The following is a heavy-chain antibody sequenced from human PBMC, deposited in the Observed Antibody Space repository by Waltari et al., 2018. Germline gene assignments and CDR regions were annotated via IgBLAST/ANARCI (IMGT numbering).Heavy chain of an antibody. CDR2: IYYSGST. D-gene: IGHD6-13*01. Sequence: QLQLQESGPGLVKPSETLSLTCTVSGGSISSSSYYWGWIRQPPGKGLEWIGSIYYSGSTYYTPSLKCRVTISLDTSTNQFSLKLSSVTAADTAVYYCARQAIGIAAAGNWFDPWGQGTLVTVSS. CDR3: ARQAIGIAAAGNWFDP. V-gene: IGHV4-39*01. CDR1: GGSISSSSYY. J-gene: IGHJ5*02.